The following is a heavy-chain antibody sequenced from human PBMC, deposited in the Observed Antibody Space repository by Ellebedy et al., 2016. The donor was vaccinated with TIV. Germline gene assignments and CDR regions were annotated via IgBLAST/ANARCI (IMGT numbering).Heavy chain of an antibody. V-gene: IGHV1-69*06. D-gene: IGHD5-12*01. J-gene: IGHJ4*02. CDR2: IIPIFGTA. CDR1: GGTFSSYA. Sequence: SVKVSXKASGGTFSSYAISWVRQAPGQGLEWMGGIIPIFGTANYAQKFQGRVTITADKSTSTAYMELSSLRSEDTAVYYCARATRVVDIVATSWTYWGQGTLVTVSS. CDR3: ARATRVVDIVATSWTY.